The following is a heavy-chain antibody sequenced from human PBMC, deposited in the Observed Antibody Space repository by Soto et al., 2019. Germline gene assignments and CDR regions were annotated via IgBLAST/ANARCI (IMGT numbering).Heavy chain of an antibody. CDR2: INAGNGNT. CDR1: GYTLTSNA. V-gene: IGHV1-3*01. D-gene: IGHD2-15*01. J-gene: IGHJ4*02. Sequence: XSVKVSSNATGYTLTSNAMHWVRQAPGQRLEWMGWINAGNGNTKYSQKFQGRVTITRDTSASTAYMELSSLRSEDTAVYYCARDLGGWPDYWGQGTLVTVSS. CDR3: ARDLGGWPDY.